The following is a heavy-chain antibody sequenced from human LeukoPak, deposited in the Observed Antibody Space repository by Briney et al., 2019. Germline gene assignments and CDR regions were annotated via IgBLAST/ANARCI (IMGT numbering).Heavy chain of an antibody. V-gene: IGHV3-30*03. CDR1: GFTFSSYG. CDR2: IPYDGSDK. J-gene: IGHJ3*02. CDR3: ARDDHWGYAFDI. Sequence: GGSLRLSCAASGFTFSSYGMHWVRQAPGKGLEWVTFIPYDGSDKYYADSVKGRFTISRDNSKNTLYLQMNNMRTEDTAVYYCARDDHWGYAFDIWGQGTRVTVSS. D-gene: IGHD3-16*01.